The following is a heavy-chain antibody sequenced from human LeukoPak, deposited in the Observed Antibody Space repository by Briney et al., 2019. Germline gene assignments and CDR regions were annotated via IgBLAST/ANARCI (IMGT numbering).Heavy chain of an antibody. Sequence: PSETLPLTCIVSGGSISSGGYYWSWIRQPLGKGLEWIGFIYQSGSTYYNPSLKSRVTISVDRSKNQFSLKLSSVTAADTAVYYCARDGGSSWYIGGVAFDIWGQGTMVTVSS. J-gene: IGHJ3*02. D-gene: IGHD6-13*01. CDR1: GGSISSGGYY. CDR3: ARDGGSSWYIGGVAFDI. CDR2: IYQSGST. V-gene: IGHV4-30-2*01.